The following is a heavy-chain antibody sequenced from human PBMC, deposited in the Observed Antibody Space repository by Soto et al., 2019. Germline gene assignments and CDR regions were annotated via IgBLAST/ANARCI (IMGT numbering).Heavy chain of an antibody. J-gene: IGHJ4*02. CDR2: IIPIFGTA. CDR3: ARDVIAAAGTAG. CDR1: GGTFSSYA. D-gene: IGHD6-13*01. Sequence: ASVKVSCKASGGTFSSYAMSWVRQAPGQGLEWMGGIIPIFGTANYAQKFQGRVTITADESTSTAYMELSSLRSEDTAVYYCARDVIAAAGTAGWGQGTLVTVSS. V-gene: IGHV1-69*13.